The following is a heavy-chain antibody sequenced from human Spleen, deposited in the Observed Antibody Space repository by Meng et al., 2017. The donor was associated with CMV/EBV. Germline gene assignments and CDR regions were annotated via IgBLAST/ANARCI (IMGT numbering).Heavy chain of an antibody. CDR1: GGSISSYY. CDR2: IYTSGST. V-gene: IGHV4-4*07. CDR3: ARQKYSSGWYNFDY. D-gene: IGHD6-19*01. J-gene: IGHJ4*02. Sequence: QVQLQESGPGLVKPSETLSLPCTDSGGSISSYYWSWIRQPAGKGLEWIGRIYTSGSTNYNPSLKSRVTMSVDTSKNQFSLKLSSVTAADTAVYYCARQKYSSGWYNFDYWGQGTLVTVSS.